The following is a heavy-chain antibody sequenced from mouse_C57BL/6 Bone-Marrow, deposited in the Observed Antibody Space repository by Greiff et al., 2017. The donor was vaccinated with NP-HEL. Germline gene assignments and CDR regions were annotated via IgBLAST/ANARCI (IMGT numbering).Heavy chain of an antibody. J-gene: IGHJ2*01. CDR3: THYGNYNY. D-gene: IGHD2-1*01. Sequence: VKLLESGAELVRPGASVTLSCKASGYTFTDYEMHWVKQTPVHGLEWIGAIDPETGGTAYNQKFKGKAILTADKSSSTAYMELRSLTSEDSAVYYCTHYGNYNYWGQGTTLTVSS. V-gene: IGHV1-15*01. CDR2: IDPETGGT. CDR1: GYTFTDYE.